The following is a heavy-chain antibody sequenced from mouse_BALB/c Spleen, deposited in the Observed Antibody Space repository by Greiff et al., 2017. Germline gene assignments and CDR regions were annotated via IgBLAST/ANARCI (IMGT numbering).Heavy chain of an antibody. Sequence: EVQLQESGAELVRPGASVKLSCTASGFNINDYYMHWVKQRPEHGLEWIGWIDPENGNTIYDPKFQGKVSITADTTSNTAYLQLSSLTSEDTAVYYCARSGGNRFAYWGQGTLVTVSA. CDR1: GFNINDYY. V-gene: IGHV14-1*02. CDR3: ARSGGNRFAY. D-gene: IGHD2-1*01. CDR2: IDPENGNT. J-gene: IGHJ3*01.